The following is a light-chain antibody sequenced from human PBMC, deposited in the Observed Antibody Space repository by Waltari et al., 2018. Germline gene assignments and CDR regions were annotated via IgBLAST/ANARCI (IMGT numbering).Light chain of an antibody. Sequence: DIQMTQSPSSLSASVGDRVTITCRTGQSINTYLNWYPQKPGKAPRFLIYAASTLLSGVPSRFSGSGSGTYFTLTINSLQAEDSATYYCQQSYSPPFTFGQGTSLEI. CDR2: AAS. V-gene: IGKV1-39*01. CDR1: QSINTY. CDR3: QQSYSPPFT. J-gene: IGKJ2*01.